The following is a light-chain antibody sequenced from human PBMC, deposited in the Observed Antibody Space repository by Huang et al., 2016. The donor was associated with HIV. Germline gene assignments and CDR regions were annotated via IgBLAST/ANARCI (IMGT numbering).Light chain of an antibody. Sequence: EIVLTQSPGTLSLSPGERATLSCRTSQSVGNYLVWYQQKHGQVPRLLIYDASYRAGGIPDRFSGSGSGTDFTLTMSSLEPEDFAVYYCQQRSKWPITFGQGTRLEIK. CDR2: DAS. V-gene: IGKV3-11*01. CDR3: QQRSKWPIT. J-gene: IGKJ5*01. CDR1: QSVGNY.